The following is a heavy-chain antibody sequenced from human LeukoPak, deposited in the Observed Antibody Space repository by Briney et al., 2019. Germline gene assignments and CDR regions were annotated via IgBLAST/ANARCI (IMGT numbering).Heavy chain of an antibody. CDR3: ARDGPRLYYDSSGLDY. CDR2: IYYSGST. V-gene: IGHV4-59*12. CDR1: GGSISSYY. D-gene: IGHD3-22*01. J-gene: IGHJ4*02. Sequence: SETLSLTCTVSGGSISSYYWSWIRQPPGKGLEWIGYIYYSGSTYYNPSLKSRVTISVDRSKNQFSLKLSSVTAADTAVYYCARDGPRLYYDSSGLDYWGQGTLVTVSS.